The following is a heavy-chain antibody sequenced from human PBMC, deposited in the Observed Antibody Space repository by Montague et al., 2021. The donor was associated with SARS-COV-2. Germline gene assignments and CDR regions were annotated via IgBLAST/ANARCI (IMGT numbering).Heavy chain of an antibody. Sequence: SETLSLTCTVSGGSISSYYWSWIRQPPGKGLEWIGYIYYSGSTNYNPSLKSRVTISVGTSKKQFSLKLSSVTAADTAVYYCARGLPVTTLFYYFGMDVWGQGTTVTVSS. CDR1: GGSISSYY. V-gene: IGHV4-59*01. CDR3: ARGLPVTTLFYYFGMDV. CDR2: IYYSGST. D-gene: IGHD4-11*01. J-gene: IGHJ6*02.